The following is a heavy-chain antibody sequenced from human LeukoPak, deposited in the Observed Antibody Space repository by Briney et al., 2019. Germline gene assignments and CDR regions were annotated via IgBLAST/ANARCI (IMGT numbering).Heavy chain of an antibody. CDR1: GLTFSDYT. V-gene: IGHV3-21*01. CDR3: ARDRPYTGGSYDAFDL. J-gene: IGHJ3*01. CDR2: VSGTSRYI. Sequence: GGSLRLSCAAFGLTFSDYTMNWVRQAPEKGLEWVSSVSGTSRYIYYADSVKGRFTISRDNAKNSLYLQMDSLRAEDTAVYYCARDRPYTGGSYDAFDLWGQGTMVTVSS. D-gene: IGHD7-27*01.